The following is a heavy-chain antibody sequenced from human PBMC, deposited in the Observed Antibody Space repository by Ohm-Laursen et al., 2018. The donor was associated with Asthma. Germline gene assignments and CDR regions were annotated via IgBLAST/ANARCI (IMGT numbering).Heavy chain of an antibody. CDR3: ARGNAAAAGL. J-gene: IGHJ4*02. Sequence: SLRLSCAASGFTFSSYGMHWVRQAPGKGLEWVAVISYDGSNKYYADSVKGRFTISRDNAKNTLYLQMDSLRVEDTGDYYCARGNAAAAGLWGQGTLVRVSS. CDR1: GFTFSSYG. CDR2: ISYDGSNK. D-gene: IGHD6-13*01. V-gene: IGHV3-30*03.